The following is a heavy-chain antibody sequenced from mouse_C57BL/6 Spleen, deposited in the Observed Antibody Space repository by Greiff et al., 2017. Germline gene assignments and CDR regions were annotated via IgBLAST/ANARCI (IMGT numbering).Heavy chain of an antibody. J-gene: IGHJ1*03. CDR1: GYTFTSYW. Sequence: VQLQQPGAELVRPGTSVKLSCKASGYTFTSYWMHWVKQRPGQGLEWIGVIDPSDSYTNYNQKFKGKATLTVDTSSSTAYMQLSSLTSEDSAVYYCASPLRREYFDVWGTGTTGTVSS. V-gene: IGHV1-59*01. CDR3: ASPLRREYFDV. CDR2: IDPSDSYT. D-gene: IGHD1-2*01.